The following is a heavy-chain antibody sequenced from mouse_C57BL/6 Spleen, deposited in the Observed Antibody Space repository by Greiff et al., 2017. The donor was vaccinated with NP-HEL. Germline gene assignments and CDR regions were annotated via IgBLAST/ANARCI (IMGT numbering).Heavy chain of an antibody. J-gene: IGHJ4*01. D-gene: IGHD2-1*01. Sequence: VQGVESGAELVKPGASVKISCKASGYAFSSYWMNWVKQRPGKGLEWIGQIYPGDGDTNYNGKFKGKATLTADKSSSTAYMQLSSLTSEDSAVYFCARGGGNLYAMDYWGQGTSVTVSS. CDR3: ARGGGNLYAMDY. V-gene: IGHV1-80*01. CDR2: IYPGDGDT. CDR1: GYAFSSYW.